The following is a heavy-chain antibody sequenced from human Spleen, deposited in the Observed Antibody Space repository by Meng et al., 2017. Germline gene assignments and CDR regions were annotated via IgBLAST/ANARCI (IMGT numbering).Heavy chain of an antibody. CDR2: INPKSGDT. D-gene: IGHD6-13*01. CDR1: RYTVPDNW. CDR3: ARDEDISAAGKLFGDY. V-gene: IGHV1-2*06. Sequence: GEEVKKPGHSVKASSKASRYTVPDNWLHWVRRAPGPGLEWMGRINPKSGDTHYAQRFQGRVTMTGDTSISTAYMELSGLRSDDTAMYYCARDEDISAAGKLFGDYWGQGTLVTVSS. J-gene: IGHJ4*02.